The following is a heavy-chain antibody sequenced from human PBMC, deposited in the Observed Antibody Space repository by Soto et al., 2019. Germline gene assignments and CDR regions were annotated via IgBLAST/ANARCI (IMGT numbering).Heavy chain of an antibody. CDR3: ARGYVRWFGTENWFDP. CDR2: IFSNDEK. J-gene: IGHJ5*02. D-gene: IGHD3-10*01. V-gene: IGHV2-26*01. Sequence: QVTLKESGPVLVKPTETLTLTCTASGFSLSNARMGVSWIRQPPGKALEWLAHIFSNDEKSYSTSLKSRLTISKDTSKSQVVLTMTNMDPVDTATYYCARGYVRWFGTENWFDPWGQGTLVTVSS. CDR1: GFSLSNARMG.